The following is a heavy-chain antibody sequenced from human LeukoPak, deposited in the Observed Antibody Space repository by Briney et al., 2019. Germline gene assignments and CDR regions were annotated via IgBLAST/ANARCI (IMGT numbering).Heavy chain of an antibody. CDR1: GGSISSYY. D-gene: IGHD3-22*01. V-gene: IGHV4-59*01. J-gene: IGHJ4*02. Sequence: SETLSLTCTVSGGSISSYYWSWIRQPPGKGLEWIGYIYYSGSTDYNPSLKSRVTISVETSKNQFSLKLSSVTAAGTAVYYCARVTGYMIGDYFDYWGQGTLVTVSS. CDR3: ARVTGYMIGDYFDY. CDR2: IYYSGST.